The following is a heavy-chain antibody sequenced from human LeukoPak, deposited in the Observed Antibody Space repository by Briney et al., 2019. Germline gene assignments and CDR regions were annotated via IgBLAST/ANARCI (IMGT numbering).Heavy chain of an antibody. D-gene: IGHD3-3*01. Sequence: SETLSLTCTVSGYSISSGYYWGWIRQPPGKGLEWIGSIYYSGSTYYNPSLKSRVTISVDTSKNQFSLKLSSVTAADTAVYYCAREVGYYDFWSGIDYWGQGTLVTVSS. CDR3: AREVGYYDFWSGIDY. J-gene: IGHJ4*02. CDR1: GYSISSGYY. CDR2: IYYSGST. V-gene: IGHV4-38-2*02.